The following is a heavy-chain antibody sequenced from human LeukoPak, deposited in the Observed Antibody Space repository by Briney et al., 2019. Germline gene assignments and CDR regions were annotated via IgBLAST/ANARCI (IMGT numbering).Heavy chain of an antibody. Sequence: GGSLRLSCAASGFPFSNYAMSWVRQAPGKGLEWVSGISGSGRRTYYADSVKGRFTISRDNSKNTLYLQMNSLRAEDTAVYYCARHLEEGWFDPWGQGTLVTVSS. CDR3: ARHLEEGWFDP. CDR1: GFPFSNYA. CDR2: ISGSGRRT. D-gene: IGHD5-24*01. V-gene: IGHV3-23*01. J-gene: IGHJ5*02.